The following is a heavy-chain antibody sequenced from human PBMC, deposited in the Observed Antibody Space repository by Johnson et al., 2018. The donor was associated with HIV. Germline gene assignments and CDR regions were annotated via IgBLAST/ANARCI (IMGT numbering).Heavy chain of an antibody. CDR1: GFTFSSYW. V-gene: IGHV3-7*01. Sequence: VQLVESGGGVVQPGGSLRLSCAASGFTFSSYWMSWVRQAPGKGLEWVANIKQDGSEKYYVDSVKGRFTISRDNSENTLYIQMNSLSVDDTAIYYCAGGVNVAFDIWGPGTMVTVSS. J-gene: IGHJ3*02. D-gene: IGHD2-21*01. CDR3: AGGVNVAFDI. CDR2: IKQDGSEK.